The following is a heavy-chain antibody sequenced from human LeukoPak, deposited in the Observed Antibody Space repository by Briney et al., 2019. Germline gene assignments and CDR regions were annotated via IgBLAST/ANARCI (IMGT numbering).Heavy chain of an antibody. CDR1: GFSFSIYS. CDR3: AIPPLSGAGSSRPLAGIDV. D-gene: IGHD3-10*01. Sequence: GGSLRLSCAASGFSFSIYSLNWVRQAPGKGLEWVSYISHTGSTVSYADSVKGRFTISRDNAKNSLYLQMNSLRAEDTAMYYCAIPPLSGAGSSRPLAGIDVWGQGTTVTVSS. V-gene: IGHV3-48*04. CDR2: ISHTGSTV. J-gene: IGHJ6*02.